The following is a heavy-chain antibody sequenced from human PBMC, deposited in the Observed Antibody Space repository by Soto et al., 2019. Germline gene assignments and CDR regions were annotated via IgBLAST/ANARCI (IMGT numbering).Heavy chain of an antibody. CDR2: IYQSGIT. Sequence: SETLSLTCDVSGGSITTGHWWTWVRQSPGKGLEWIGEIYQSGITNYNPSLNSRLSILMDQSKNQFSLKLTSVTAADTALYFCARGFSFSDNSDNDRIYFYYGLNVWGQGTTVTVSS. CDR1: GGSITTGHW. CDR3: ARGFSFSDNSDNDRIYFYYGLNV. D-gene: IGHD2-15*01. V-gene: IGHV4-4*02. J-gene: IGHJ6*02.